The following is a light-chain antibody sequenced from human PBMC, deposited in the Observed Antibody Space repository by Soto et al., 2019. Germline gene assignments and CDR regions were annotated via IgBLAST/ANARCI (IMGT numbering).Light chain of an antibody. J-gene: IGKJ4*01. Sequence: EIVLTQSPATLSLSPGERATLSCRASPSVTNFLAWYQQKPGQTPRLLIYDTSTRATGVPARFIGSASGTEFTLTITSLQSEDFAIYYCQHYVTWPLAFGGGTRVENK. V-gene: IGKV3-15*01. CDR2: DTS. CDR1: PSVTNF. CDR3: QHYVTWPLA.